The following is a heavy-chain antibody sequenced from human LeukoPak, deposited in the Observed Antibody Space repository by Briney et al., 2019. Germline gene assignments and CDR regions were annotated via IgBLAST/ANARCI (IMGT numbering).Heavy chain of an antibody. D-gene: IGHD1-26*01. J-gene: IGHJ5*02. Sequence: GGSLRLSCAASGFTVSTNYMSWVRQAPGKGLEWLSIIYSDGSTYYADSVKGRFTISRDNSKNTLYLQMSGLTAEDTAVYYCARANSATIPGVDPWGQGTLVTVPS. CDR2: IYSDGST. CDR3: ARANSATIPGVDP. V-gene: IGHV3-53*01. CDR1: GFTVSTNY.